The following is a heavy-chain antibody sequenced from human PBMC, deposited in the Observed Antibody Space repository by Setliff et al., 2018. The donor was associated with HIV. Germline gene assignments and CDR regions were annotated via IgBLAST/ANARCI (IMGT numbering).Heavy chain of an antibody. Sequence: GGSLRLSCAASGFTFSSYAMHWVRQAPGKGLEWVAVISYDGSNKYYADSVKGRLTISRDNAKNSLYLQMKSLRVEDTAVYYCARDCRVGWVFTYGMDVWGQGTLVTVSS. J-gene: IGHJ6*02. CDR2: ISYDGSNK. CDR3: ARDCRVGWVFTYGMDV. D-gene: IGHD6-13*01. CDR1: GFTFSSYA. V-gene: IGHV3-30*04.